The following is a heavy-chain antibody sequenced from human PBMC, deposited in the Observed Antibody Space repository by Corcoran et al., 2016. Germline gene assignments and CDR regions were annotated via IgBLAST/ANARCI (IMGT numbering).Heavy chain of an antibody. Sequence: QVQLQESGPGLVKPSETLSLTCTVSGGSISSYYWSWIRQPPGKGLEWIGYIYYSGSTNYNPSLKSRVTISVDTSKNQFSLKLSSVTAADTAVYYWARGFDGDYLDYWGQGTLVTVSS. D-gene: IGHD3-9*01. CDR1: GGSISSYY. V-gene: IGHV4-59*01. CDR2: IYYSGST. J-gene: IGHJ4*02. CDR3: ARGFDGDYLDY.